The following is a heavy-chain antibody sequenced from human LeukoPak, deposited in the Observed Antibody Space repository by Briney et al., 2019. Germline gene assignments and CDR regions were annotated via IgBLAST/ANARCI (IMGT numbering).Heavy chain of an antibody. Sequence: GGSLRLSCAASGFTFSSYNMNWVRQAPGKGLEWVSSISSSSSYIYYADSVKGRFTISRDNAKNSLYLQMNSLRAEDTAVYYCARVLAVAGGYWGQGTLVTVSS. CDR3: ARVLAVAGGY. CDR1: GFTFSSYN. CDR2: ISSSSSYI. V-gene: IGHV3-21*01. D-gene: IGHD6-19*01. J-gene: IGHJ4*02.